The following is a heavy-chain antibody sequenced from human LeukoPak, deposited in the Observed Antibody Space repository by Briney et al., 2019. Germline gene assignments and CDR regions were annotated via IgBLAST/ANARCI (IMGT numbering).Heavy chain of an antibody. CDR1: GGSFSGYC. CDR3: ARLFGVVTAYYFDY. CDR2: INHSGST. D-gene: IGHD3-3*01. V-gene: IGHV4-34*01. J-gene: IGHJ4*02. Sequence: SETLSLTCAVYGGSFSGYCWSWIRQPPGKGLEWIGEINHSGSTNYNPSLKSRVTISVDTSKNQFSLKLSSVTAADTAVYYCARLFGVVTAYYFDYWGQGTLVTVSS.